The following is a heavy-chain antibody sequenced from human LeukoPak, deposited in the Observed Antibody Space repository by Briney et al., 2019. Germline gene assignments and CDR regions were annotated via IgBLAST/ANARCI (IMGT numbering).Heavy chain of an antibody. V-gene: IGHV4-39*07. CDR3: ARIYPIIGYCSSTSCPASFDI. Sequence: SSETLSLTCAVCGGSISSGGYSWSWIRQPPGRGLECIGTIYYSGSTYYNPSLKSRATILVDPSRNQFSLKLSSVTAADTAVYYCARIYPIIGYCSSTSCPASFDIWGQGTMVTVSS. CDR1: GGSISSGGYS. J-gene: IGHJ3*02. CDR2: IYYSGST. D-gene: IGHD2-2*01.